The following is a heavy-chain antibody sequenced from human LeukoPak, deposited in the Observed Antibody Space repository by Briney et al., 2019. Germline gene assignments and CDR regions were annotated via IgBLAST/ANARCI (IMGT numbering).Heavy chain of an antibody. D-gene: IGHD4-11*01. J-gene: IGHJ4*02. V-gene: IGHV3-48*01. CDR2: ISSTSTTI. CDR3: ARGYSNSPLDF. CDR1: GATLSGYG. Sequence: PGGSLRLSCAASGATLSGYGMNWVRQAPGKGLEWVSSISSTSTTIHYADSVKGRFTISRDNAKNSLYLQMNSLRADDTAVYYCARGYSNSPLDFWGQGTLVTVSS.